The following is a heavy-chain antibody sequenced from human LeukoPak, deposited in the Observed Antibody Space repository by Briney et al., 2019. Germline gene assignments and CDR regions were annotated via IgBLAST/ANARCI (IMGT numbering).Heavy chain of an antibody. J-gene: IGHJ4*02. V-gene: IGHV3-9*03. CDR2: ISWNSVNI. CDR3: AKGTMIVVAVGDYFDY. D-gene: IGHD3-22*01. CDR1: GFTLDDYA. Sequence: PGGSLRLSCAASGFTLDDYAMHWVRQAPGKGLEWVSGISWNSVNIGYADSEKGRFTISRDNAKNSLYLQMNSLRAEDMALYYCAKGTMIVVAVGDYFDYWGQGTLVTVSS.